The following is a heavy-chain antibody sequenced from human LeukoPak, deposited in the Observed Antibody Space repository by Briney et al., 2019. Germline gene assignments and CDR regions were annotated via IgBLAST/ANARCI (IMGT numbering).Heavy chain of an antibody. CDR2: ISAYNGNT. CDR3: ARGLYSSSLNWFDP. D-gene: IGHD6-13*01. V-gene: IGHV1-18*04. CDR1: GYTFTGYY. J-gene: IGHJ5*02. Sequence: ASVKVSCKASGYTFTGYYMHWVRQAPGQGLERMGWISAYNGNTNYAQKLQGRVTMTTDTSTSTAYMELRSLRSDDTAVYYCARGLYSSSLNWFDPWGQGTLVTVSS.